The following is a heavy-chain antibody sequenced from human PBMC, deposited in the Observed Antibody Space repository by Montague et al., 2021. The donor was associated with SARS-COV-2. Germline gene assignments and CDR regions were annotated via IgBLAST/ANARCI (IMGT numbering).Heavy chain of an antibody. CDR3: ARGVRRLSLGHFDS. CDR1: GGSIRSSGYY. J-gene: IGHJ4*02. CDR2: IYYSGPT. V-gene: IGHV4-31*03. D-gene: IGHD3-16*01. Sequence: TLSLTCTVSGGSIRSSGYYWTWIRQPPGKRLESIGYIYYSGPTYYNPSLESRLSISVHTSKNQFSLKLSSVTAADSAEYYCARGVRRLSLGHFDSWGQGTLVTVSS.